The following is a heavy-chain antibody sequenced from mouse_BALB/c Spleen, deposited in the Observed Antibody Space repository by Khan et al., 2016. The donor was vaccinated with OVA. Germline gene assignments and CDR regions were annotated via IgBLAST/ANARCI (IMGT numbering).Heavy chain of an antibody. V-gene: IGHV2-6-7*01. J-gene: IGHJ4*01. Sequence: VKLLESGPGLVAPSQSLSITCTVSGFSLTGYGVNWVRQPPGKGLEWLGMIWGDGSTDYNSPLKSRLSISKDNSKSQVFLTMNSLQTKDKARYNCARAYYGNYREAMDYWGQGTSVTVSS. CDR1: GFSLTGYG. CDR3: ARAYYGNYREAMDY. D-gene: IGHD2-10*01. CDR2: IWGDGST.